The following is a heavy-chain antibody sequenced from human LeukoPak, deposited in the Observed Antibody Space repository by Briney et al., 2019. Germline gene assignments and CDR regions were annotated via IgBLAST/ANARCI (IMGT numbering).Heavy chain of an antibody. CDR1: GFTFDDYA. CDR2: ISWNSGSI. CDR3: AKDKGGQQLAFDY. D-gene: IGHD6-13*01. J-gene: IGHJ4*02. Sequence: PGRSLRLSCAASGFTFDDYAMHWVRQAPGKGLEWVSGISWNSGSIGYADSVKGRFTISRDNAKNSLCLQMNSLRAEDTALYYCAKDKGGQQLAFDYWGQGTLVTVSS. V-gene: IGHV3-9*01.